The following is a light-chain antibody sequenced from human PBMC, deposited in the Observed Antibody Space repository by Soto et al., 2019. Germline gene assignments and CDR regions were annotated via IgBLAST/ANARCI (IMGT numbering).Light chain of an antibody. V-gene: IGKV1-16*02. CDR2: AAA. CDR3: QQYFDYPWT. Sequence: DIQLTQSPSALSASVGDRVTITCRASRGIKNYLAWFQQKPGKGPKSLIYAAATLQSGVPAKLSGSGSGTDFTLTITILQPEDFATYYCQQYFDYPWTFGQGTKVEIK. CDR1: RGIKNY. J-gene: IGKJ1*01.